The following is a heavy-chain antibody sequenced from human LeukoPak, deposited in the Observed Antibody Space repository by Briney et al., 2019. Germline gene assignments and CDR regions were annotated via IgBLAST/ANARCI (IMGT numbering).Heavy chain of an antibody. CDR3: ARDWGTSSLYLVN. V-gene: IGHV3-30*02. D-gene: IGHD6-6*01. J-gene: IGHJ4*02. CDR2: IQNDGNNK. CDR1: GFTFSSNG. Sequence: GRSLRLSRAVSGFTFSSNGMHWVRQAPGKGRECVAFIQNDGNNKKYADSVKGRITIPRDNSKNTLYLQMNSLRAEDTSVYYCARDWGTSSLYLVNWGQGTLVTVSS.